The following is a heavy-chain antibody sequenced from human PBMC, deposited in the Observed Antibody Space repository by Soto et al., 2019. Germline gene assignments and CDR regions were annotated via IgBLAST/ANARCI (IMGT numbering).Heavy chain of an antibody. CDR3: ARDLPMGYWSGTSCYPNYYFDC. Sequence: QVQLVESGGGLVKPGGSLRLSCAASGFTFSDYYMSWIRQAPGKGLEWVSYISTSGSTTYYADSVKGRFTISRDNAKNSLYLQMTSLRAEDTAVYYCARDLPMGYWSGTSCYPNYYFDCWGQVTLVTVSS. CDR1: GFTFSDYY. CDR2: ISTSGSTT. J-gene: IGHJ4*02. D-gene: IGHD2-2*01. V-gene: IGHV3-11*01.